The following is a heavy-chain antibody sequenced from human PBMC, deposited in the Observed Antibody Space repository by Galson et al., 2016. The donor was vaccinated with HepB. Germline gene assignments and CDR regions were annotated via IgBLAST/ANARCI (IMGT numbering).Heavy chain of an antibody. J-gene: IGHJ3*02. CDR3: ARDSTYYYRSAYYDTLDI. V-gene: IGHV3-7*05. D-gene: IGHD3-22*01. Sequence: SLRLSCAASGFTFSDYWMTWVRQAPGKGLEWVANIKEDGSQKNYVDSLKGRFTISRDNAKNSLHLQMNSLTAGDTAVYFCARDSTYYYRSAYYDTLDIWGQGTMVTVSS. CDR1: GFTFSDYW. CDR2: IKEDGSQK.